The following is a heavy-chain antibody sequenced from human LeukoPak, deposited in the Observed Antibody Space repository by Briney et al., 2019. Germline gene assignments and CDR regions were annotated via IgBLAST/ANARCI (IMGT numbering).Heavy chain of an antibody. Sequence: ASVKVSCKASEYTFTSYYMHWVRQAPGQGLEWMGIINPSGGSTSYAQKFQGRVTMTRDTSTSTVYMELSSLRSEDTAVYYCARGSNLKLTIFGVVDYYYYYMDVWGKGTTVTVSS. J-gene: IGHJ6*03. D-gene: IGHD3-3*01. CDR3: ARGSNLKLTIFGVVDYYYYYMDV. V-gene: IGHV1-46*01. CDR2: INPSGGST. CDR1: EYTFTSYY.